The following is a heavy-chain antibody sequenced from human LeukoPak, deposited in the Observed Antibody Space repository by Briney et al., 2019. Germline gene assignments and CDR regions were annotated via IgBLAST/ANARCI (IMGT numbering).Heavy chain of an antibody. CDR2: ISAYNGNT. D-gene: IGHD6-13*01. V-gene: IGHV1-18*01. CDR1: GYTFTSYG. J-gene: IGHJ6*03. Sequence: ASVKVSCKASGYTFTSYGISWVRQAPGQGLEWMGWISAYNGNTNYAQKLQGRVTMTTDTSTSTAYMELRSLRSDDTAVYYCARVGGASRYLYYYYYMDVWGKGTTVTVSS. CDR3: ARVGGASRYLYYYYYMDV.